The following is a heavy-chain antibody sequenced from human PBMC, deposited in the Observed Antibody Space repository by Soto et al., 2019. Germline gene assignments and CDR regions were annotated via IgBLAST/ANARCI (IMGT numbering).Heavy chain of an antibody. CDR3: ARDSPPVDY. CDR1: GCSISTYY. CDR2: IYYSGTT. Sequence: SETLSLTCTVSGCSISTYYWSWIRQPPGKGLEWIGYIYYSGTTNYNPSLKSRVTISVDTSKNQFSLKLSSVTAADTAVYYCARDSPPVDYWGQGTLVTVSS. J-gene: IGHJ4*02. V-gene: IGHV4-59*01.